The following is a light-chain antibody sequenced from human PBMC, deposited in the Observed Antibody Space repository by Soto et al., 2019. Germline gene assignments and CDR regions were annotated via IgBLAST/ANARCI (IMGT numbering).Light chain of an antibody. CDR1: PSISNT. CDR3: QQYSTWPRT. J-gene: IGKJ2*02. Sequence: EIVMTQSPATLSVSPGEKATLSCRASPSISNTLVWFQQKSGQAPRVLIYGASTRAAGIPARFTGSGSGTEFTLTISSLQSEDFGVYYCQQYSTWPRTFGQGTKVEIK. CDR2: GAS. V-gene: IGKV3-15*01.